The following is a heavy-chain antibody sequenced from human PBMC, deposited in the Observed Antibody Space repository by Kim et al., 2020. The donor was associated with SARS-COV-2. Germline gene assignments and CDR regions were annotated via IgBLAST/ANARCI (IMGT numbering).Heavy chain of an antibody. V-gene: IGHV4-34*01. CDR3: ARGRGDWGSPVRNRYYYYGMDV. J-gene: IGHJ6*02. D-gene: IGHD7-27*01. CDR1: GGSFSGYY. CDR2: INHSGST. Sequence: SETLSLTCAVYGGSFSGYYWSWIRQPPGKGLEWIGEINHSGSTNYNPSLKSRVTISVDTSKNQFSLKLSSVTAADTAVYYCARGRGDWGSPVRNRYYYYGMDVWGQGTTVTVSS.